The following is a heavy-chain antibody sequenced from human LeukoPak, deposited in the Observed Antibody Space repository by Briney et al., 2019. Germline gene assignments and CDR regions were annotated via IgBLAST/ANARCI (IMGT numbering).Heavy chain of an antibody. Sequence: GGSLRLSCAASGFTFSNAWMSWVRQAPGKGLEWVGRIKSKTDGGTTDYAAPVKGRFTISRDDSKNTLYLQMNSLKTEDTAVYYCTTDRGTAMRHQFPTFDYWGQGTLVTVSS. V-gene: IGHV3-15*01. CDR1: GFTFSNAW. J-gene: IGHJ4*02. CDR2: IKSKTDGGTT. D-gene: IGHD5-18*01. CDR3: TTDRGTAMRHQFPTFDY.